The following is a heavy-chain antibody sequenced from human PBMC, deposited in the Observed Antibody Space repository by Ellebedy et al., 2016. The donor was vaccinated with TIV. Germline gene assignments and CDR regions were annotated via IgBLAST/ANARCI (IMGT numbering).Heavy chain of an antibody. CDR3: AREGAYDSGGYDEIFDY. CDR2: ISGSNGNT. CDR1: RYSFSSYT. J-gene: IGHJ4*02. Sequence: ASVKVSXXGSRYSFSSYTIGWVRQAPGQGLEWMGWISGSNGNTKYAQKFQGRVTMTTDTSTNTAYMELRSLRSDDTAVYYCAREGAYDSGGYDEIFDYWGQGTLVTVSS. D-gene: IGHD3-22*01. V-gene: IGHV1-18*01.